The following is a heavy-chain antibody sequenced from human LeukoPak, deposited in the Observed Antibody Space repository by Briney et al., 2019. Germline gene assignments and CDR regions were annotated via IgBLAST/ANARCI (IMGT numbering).Heavy chain of an antibody. CDR3: ARGVWDDFWSGYGY. D-gene: IGHD3-3*01. CDR2: INPNSGGT. V-gene: IGHV1-2*02. J-gene: IGHJ4*02. CDR1: GYTFTGYC. Sequence: ASVKVSCKASGYTFTGYCMHWVRQAPGQGLEWMGWINPNSGGTNYAQKFQGRVTMTRDTSISTAYMELSRLRSDDTAVYYCARGVWDDFWSGYGYWGQGTLVTVSS.